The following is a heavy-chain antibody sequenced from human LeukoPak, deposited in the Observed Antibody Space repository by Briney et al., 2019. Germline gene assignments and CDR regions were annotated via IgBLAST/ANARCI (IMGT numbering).Heavy chain of an antibody. D-gene: IGHD1-26*01. Sequence: GGSLRLSCAASGFTFSSYSMNWVRQAPGKGLEWVSHITASGTAMFYADSVKGRFTISRDNAKNSLYLQMNSLRDEDTAVYYCTSSGSYRFDYWGQGTLVTVSS. CDR1: GFTFSSYS. CDR3: TSSGSYRFDY. CDR2: ITASGTAM. V-gene: IGHV3-48*02. J-gene: IGHJ4*02.